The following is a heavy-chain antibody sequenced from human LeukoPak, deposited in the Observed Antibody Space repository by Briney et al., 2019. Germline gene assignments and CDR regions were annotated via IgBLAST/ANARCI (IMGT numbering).Heavy chain of an antibody. V-gene: IGHV4-39*07. J-gene: IGHJ4*02. CDR2: IYYSGST. CDR1: GGSISSSSYY. D-gene: IGHD5-18*01. Sequence: SETLSLTCTVSGGSISSSSYYWGWIRQPPGKGLEWIGSIYYSGSTYYNPSLKSRVTISVDTSKNQFSLKLSSVTAADTAVYYCARFGYSATDFDYWGQGTLVTVSS. CDR3: ARFGYSATDFDY.